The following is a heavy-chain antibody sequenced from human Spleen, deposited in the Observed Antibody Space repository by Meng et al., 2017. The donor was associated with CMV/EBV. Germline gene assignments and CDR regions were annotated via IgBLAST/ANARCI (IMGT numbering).Heavy chain of an antibody. V-gene: IGHV3-23*01. CDR2: TSGIGSRT. CDR3: VQVVYTTADAFEENSGSYDGVLDY. Sequence: MGWGGQAPGKGLGWVSSTSGIGSRTYYADSVKGRFTIARDNSKNTLYLQMNSLRAEDTAVYYCVQVVYTTADAFEENSGSYDGVLDYWGQGTLVTVSS. J-gene: IGHJ4*02. D-gene: IGHD1-26*01.